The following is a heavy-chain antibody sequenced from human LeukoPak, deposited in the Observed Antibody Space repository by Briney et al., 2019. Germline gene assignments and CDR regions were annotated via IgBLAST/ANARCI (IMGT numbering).Heavy chain of an antibody. CDR1: GGSISSGGYY. Sequence: YPSETLSLTCTVSGGSISSGGYYWSWIRQHPGKGLEWIGYIYYSGSTYYNPSLKSRVTISVDTSKNQFSLKLSSVTAADTAVYYCARDRDGYNIFDYWGQGTLVTVSS. CDR3: ARDRDGYNIFDY. D-gene: IGHD5-24*01. CDR2: IYYSGST. J-gene: IGHJ4*02. V-gene: IGHV4-31*03.